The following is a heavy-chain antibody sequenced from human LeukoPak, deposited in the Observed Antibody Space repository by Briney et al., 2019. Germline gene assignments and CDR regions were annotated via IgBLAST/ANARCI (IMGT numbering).Heavy chain of an antibody. D-gene: IGHD5-18*01. J-gene: IGHJ6*03. CDR1: GYTFTGYY. CDR2: INPNSGGT. Sequence: ASVKVSCKASGYTFTGYYMHWVRQAPGQGLEWMGWINPNSGGTNYAQKFQGRVTMTRDTSISTAYMELSRLRSDATAVYYCARISGYSYGALGYMDVWGKGTTVTVSS. V-gene: IGHV1-2*02. CDR3: ARISGYSYGALGYMDV.